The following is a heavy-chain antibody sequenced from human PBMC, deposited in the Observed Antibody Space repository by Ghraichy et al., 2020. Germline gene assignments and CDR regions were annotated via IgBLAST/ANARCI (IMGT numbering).Heavy chain of an antibody. D-gene: IGHD2-15*01. CDR3: ARQVGRRAADYYGMDV. V-gene: IGHV4-39*01. Sequence: SHTLSLTCTVSGGSISSSSYYWGWIRQPPGKGLEWIGSIYYSGSTYYNPSLKSRVTISVDTSKNQFSLKLSSVTAADTAVYYCARQVGRRAADYYGMDVWGQGTTVTVSS. J-gene: IGHJ6*02. CDR1: GGSISSSSYY. CDR2: IYYSGST.